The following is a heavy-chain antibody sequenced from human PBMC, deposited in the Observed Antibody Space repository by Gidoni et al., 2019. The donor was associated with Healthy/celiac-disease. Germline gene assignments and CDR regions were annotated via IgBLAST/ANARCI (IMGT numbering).Heavy chain of an antibody. CDR3: ARTYYGSGSGIYYYYYYYMDV. CDR2: MNPNSGNT. D-gene: IGHD3-10*01. J-gene: IGHJ6*03. CDR1: GYTFPSYD. V-gene: IGHV1-8*01. Sequence: QVQLVQSGAEVKKPGASVKVSCKASGYTFPSYDINWGRKATGQGLEWMGWMNPNSGNTGYAQKVQGRVTMTRNTSISTAYMELSSLRSEDTAVYYCARTYYGSGSGIYYYYYYYMDVWGKGTTVTVSS.